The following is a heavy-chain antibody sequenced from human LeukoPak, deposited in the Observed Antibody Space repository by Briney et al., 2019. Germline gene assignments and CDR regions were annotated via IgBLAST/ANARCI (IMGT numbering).Heavy chain of an antibody. CDR3: ARHESPLQFSGSYFDY. D-gene: IGHD1-26*01. V-gene: IGHV4-39*01. Sequence: PSETLSLTCTVSGGFISSYYWGWIRQPPGKGLEWIGSINYSGSTYYNPSLKSRVTISVDTSKNQFSLNLSSVTAADTAVYYCARHESPLQFSGSYFDYWGQGTLVTVSS. J-gene: IGHJ4*02. CDR2: INYSGST. CDR1: GGFISSYY.